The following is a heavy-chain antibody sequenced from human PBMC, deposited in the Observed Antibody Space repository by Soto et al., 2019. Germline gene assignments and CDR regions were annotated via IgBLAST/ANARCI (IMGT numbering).Heavy chain of an antibody. J-gene: IGHJ3*02. CDR3: ARALSGYSSSWGAFDI. D-gene: IGHD6-13*01. V-gene: IGHV4-59*01. CDR2: IYYSGST. Sequence: PSETLSLTCTVSGGSISSYYWSWIRQPPGKGLEWIGYIYYSGSTNYNPSLKSRVTISVDTSKNQFSLKLSSVTAADTAVYYCARALSGYSSSWGAFDIWGQGTMVT. CDR1: GGSISSYY.